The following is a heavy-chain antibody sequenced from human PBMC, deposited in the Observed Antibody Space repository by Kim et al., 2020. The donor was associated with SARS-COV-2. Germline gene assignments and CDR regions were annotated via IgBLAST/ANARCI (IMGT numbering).Heavy chain of an antibody. J-gene: IGHJ4*02. D-gene: IGHD2-15*01. CDR3: ARDFCRGVNCYVIDY. V-gene: IGHV7-4-1*02. CDR2: INTNTGNP. Sequence: ASVKVSCKASGNTFSSYAMNWVRQAPGQGLEWLGRINTNTGNPTYAQGFTGRFVFSLDTSISTTYLQISSLKAEDTAVYFCARDFCRGVNCYVIDYWGQGTLVTVSS. CDR1: GNTFSSYA.